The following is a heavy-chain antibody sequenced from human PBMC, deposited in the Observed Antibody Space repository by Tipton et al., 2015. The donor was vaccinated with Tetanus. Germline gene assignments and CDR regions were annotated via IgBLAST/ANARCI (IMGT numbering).Heavy chain of an antibody. CDR3: ARAGMVTDDRSKFDS. CDR2: IYYSGDT. V-gene: IGHV4-31*03. CDR1: GGSISGSGYF. Sequence: LRLSCNVSGGSISGSGYFWNWIRQFPGRGLEWIGYIYYSGDTFYNPSLKGRVAMSVDTSKNQFSLNLSSVTAADTAVYYCARAGMVTDDRSKFDSWGQGSLVSVSS. D-gene: IGHD2-21*02. J-gene: IGHJ4*02.